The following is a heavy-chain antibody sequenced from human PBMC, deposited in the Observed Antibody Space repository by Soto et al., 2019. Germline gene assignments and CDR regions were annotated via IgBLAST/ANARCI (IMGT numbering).Heavy chain of an antibody. V-gene: IGHV4-34*01. J-gene: IGHJ6*02. CDR2: INHSGSI. CDR1: GGSFTGYY. CDR3: ARTGGMDL. Sequence: QVQLQQWGAGLLKPSETLSLTCAVYGGSFTGYYWSLLRQPPGKGPEWLGEINHSGSIKYNPSLENRVTISVDTSKNQFSLKLNSVSAADTAVYYCARTGGMDLWSQGATVTVSS.